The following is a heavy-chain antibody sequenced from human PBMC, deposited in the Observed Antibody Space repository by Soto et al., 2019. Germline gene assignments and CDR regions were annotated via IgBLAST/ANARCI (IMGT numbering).Heavy chain of an antibody. CDR3: ARAAGEEGELPPYFDY. V-gene: IGHV1-69*02. J-gene: IGHJ4*02. Sequence: QVQLVQSGAEVKKPGSSVKVSCKASGGTFSSYTISWVRQAPGQGLEWMGRIIPILGIANYAQKFQGRVTITADNSTSTAYMELTSLRSGDTAGYYCARAAGEEGELPPYFDYWGQGTLVTVSS. D-gene: IGHD1-26*01. CDR1: GGTFSSYT. CDR2: IIPILGIA.